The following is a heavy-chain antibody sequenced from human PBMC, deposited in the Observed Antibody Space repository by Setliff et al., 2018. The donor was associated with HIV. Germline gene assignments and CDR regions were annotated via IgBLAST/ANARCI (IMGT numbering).Heavy chain of an antibody. CDR3: ARDSRDIVVVIAPEPEPYYYYGMDV. CDR2: VYYNGNT. V-gene: IGHV4-59*11. D-gene: IGHD2-15*01. CDR1: GGSISSHY. Sequence: TSETLSLTCTVSGGSISSHYWSWIRQPPGKGLEWIGYVYYNGNTNYNPSLKSRVTISVDTSKNQFSLKLSSVTAADTAVYYCARDSRDIVVVIAPEPEPYYYYGMDVWGEGTTVTVSS. J-gene: IGHJ6*04.